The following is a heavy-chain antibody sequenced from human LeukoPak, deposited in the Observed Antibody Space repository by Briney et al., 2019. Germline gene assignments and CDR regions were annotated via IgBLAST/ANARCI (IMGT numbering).Heavy chain of an antibody. J-gene: IGHJ4*02. D-gene: IGHD6-19*01. CDR3: AREATWGQWYFDH. CDR2: IARDGGAK. CDR1: GFSFSNHG. Sequence: GGSLRLSCVASGFSFSNHGMHWVRQAPGKGLEWVSVIARDGGAKFYADSVKGRFTLSRDNSKNMFFLQMDFLSVEDTAIYYRAREATWGQWYFDHWGQGTPVTVSS. V-gene: IGHV3-30*03.